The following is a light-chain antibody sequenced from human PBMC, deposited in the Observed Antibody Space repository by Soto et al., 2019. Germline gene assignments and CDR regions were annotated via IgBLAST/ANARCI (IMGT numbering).Light chain of an antibody. J-gene: IGKJ1*01. CDR2: DVS. Sequence: EIVLTQSPATLSVSPGERVTLSCRASQSVSDNLAWYQQKPGQAPRLLIYDVSDRATGIPARFSGTGSGTDFTLTISSLEPEDFAVYYCHQRSNWPGTFGQGTKVDNK. CDR1: QSVSDN. CDR3: HQRSNWPGT. V-gene: IGKV3-11*01.